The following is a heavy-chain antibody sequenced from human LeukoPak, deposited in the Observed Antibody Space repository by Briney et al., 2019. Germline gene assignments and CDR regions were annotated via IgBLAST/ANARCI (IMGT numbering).Heavy chain of an antibody. CDR2: IYSGGST. D-gene: IGHD1-1*01. J-gene: IGHJ4*02. CDR3: AKPGTTYYYFDY. Sequence: GGSLRLSCAASGFTVSSDYMSWVRQAPGKGLEWVSVIYSGGSTYYADSVKGRFTISRDNSKNTLYLQMNSLRAEDMAVYYCAKPGTTYYYFDYWGQGTLVTVSS. V-gene: IGHV3-53*01. CDR1: GFTVSSDY.